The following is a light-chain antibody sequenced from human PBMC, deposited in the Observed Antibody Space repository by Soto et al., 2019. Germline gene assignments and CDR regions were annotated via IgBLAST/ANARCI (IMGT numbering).Light chain of an antibody. CDR1: QSVGTN. CDR2: GAS. CDR3: QPYNKGTPWT. Sequence: SPTTLSESPSVRAALSCMTSQSVGTNLAWYQQKPGQAPRLLIYGASTRATGIPGRFSGSGSGTEFSFTISVRQTEDFAVYYCQPYNKGTPWTFGQGTKVDIK. V-gene: IGKV3-15*01. J-gene: IGKJ1*01.